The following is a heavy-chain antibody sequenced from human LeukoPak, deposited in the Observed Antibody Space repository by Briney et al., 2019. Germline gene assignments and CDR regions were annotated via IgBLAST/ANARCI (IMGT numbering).Heavy chain of an antibody. Sequence: SVKVSCKASGYTFTSYAISWVRQAPGQGLEWMGGIIPIFGTANYAQKFQGRVTITADESTSTAYMELSSLRSEDTAVYYCAKDPSWSGYFDYCGQGTLVTVSS. J-gene: IGHJ4*02. CDR1: GYTFTSYA. CDR3: AKDPSWSGYFDY. CDR2: IIPIFGTA. D-gene: IGHD6-13*01. V-gene: IGHV1-69*13.